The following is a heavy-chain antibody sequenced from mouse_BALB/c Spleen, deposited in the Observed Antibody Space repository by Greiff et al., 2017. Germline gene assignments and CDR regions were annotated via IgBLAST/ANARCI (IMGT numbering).Heavy chain of an antibody. CDR2: IRNKANGYTT. Sequence: EVQVVESGGGLVQPGGSLRLSCATSGFTFTDYYMSWVRQPPGKALEWLGFIRNKANGYTTEYSASVKGRFTISRDNSQSILYLQMNTLRAEDSATYYCARPFYYGYDWFAYWGQGTLVTVSA. V-gene: IGHV7-3*02. CDR3: ARPFYYGYDWFAY. J-gene: IGHJ3*01. D-gene: IGHD2-2*01. CDR1: GFTFTDYY.